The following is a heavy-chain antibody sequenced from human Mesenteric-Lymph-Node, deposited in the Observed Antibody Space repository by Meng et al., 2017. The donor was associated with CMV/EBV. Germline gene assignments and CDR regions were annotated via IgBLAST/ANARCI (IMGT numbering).Heavy chain of an antibody. J-gene: IGHJ3*02. Sequence: GGSLRLSCTASGFSFSDYEMNWVRQAPGKGLEWVAYISIGAYTIYYADSVKGRFTISRDDAKNSLYLQMNSLRAEDTALYYCVRGGGAFDMWGQGTTVTVSS. CDR2: ISIGAYTI. CDR3: VRGGGAFDM. CDR1: GFSFSDYE. V-gene: IGHV3-48*03. D-gene: IGHD3-10*01.